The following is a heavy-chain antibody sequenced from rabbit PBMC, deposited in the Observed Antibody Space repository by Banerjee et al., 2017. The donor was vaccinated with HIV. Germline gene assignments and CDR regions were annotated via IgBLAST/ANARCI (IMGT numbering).Heavy chain of an antibody. J-gene: IGHJ4*01. CDR1: GIDFTNYY. CDR2: IYAAKGST. Sequence: QLTETGGGLVQPGGSLTLSCKASGIDFTNYYISCVRQAPGRGLEWIGIIYAAKGSTDYASWVNGRFTISSDNAQSTVDLKMTSLTAADTATYFCARDLAGVIGWNFNVWGPGTLVTVS. V-gene: IGHV1S7*01. CDR3: ARDLAGVIGWNFNV. D-gene: IGHD4-1*01.